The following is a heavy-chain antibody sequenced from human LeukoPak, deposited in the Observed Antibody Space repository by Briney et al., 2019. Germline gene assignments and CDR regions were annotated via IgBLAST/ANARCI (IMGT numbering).Heavy chain of an antibody. D-gene: IGHD5-24*01. J-gene: IGHJ4*02. Sequence: SVKVSCKAPGGTFSSYAISWVRQAPGQGLEWMGRIIPIFGTANYAQKFQGRVTITTDESTSTAYMELSSLRSEDTAVYYCARGYYGYNSYYFDYWGQGTLVTVSS. CDR2: IIPIFGTA. CDR3: ARGYYGYNSYYFDY. V-gene: IGHV1-69*05. CDR1: GGTFSSYA.